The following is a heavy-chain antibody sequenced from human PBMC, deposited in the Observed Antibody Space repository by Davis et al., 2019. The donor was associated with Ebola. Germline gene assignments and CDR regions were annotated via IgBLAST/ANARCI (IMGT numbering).Heavy chain of an antibody. V-gene: IGHV1-69*02. CDR3: SEQGFSGYNYFDS. CDR1: GGTFSDYT. D-gene: IGHD5-12*01. CDR2: INPILGVA. J-gene: IGHJ4*02. Sequence: SVKVSCKASGGTFSDYTFTWVRQAPGQGLEWMGRINPILGVADYAQRFQGRVTITADKSTVTAYLTLSSLRSEDTAVYYCSEQGFSGYNYFDSWGQGTLVTVSS.